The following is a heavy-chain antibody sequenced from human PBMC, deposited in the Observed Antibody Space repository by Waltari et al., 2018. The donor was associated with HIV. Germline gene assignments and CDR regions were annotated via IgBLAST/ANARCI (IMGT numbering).Heavy chain of an antibody. Sequence: DVQLVESGGGLVQHGGSLRLSCGASGFIFASYWMFWVRQAPGEGLVWVARIKTDGTITTYADSVKGRFIISRDNAKNTLFLQMNSLRVEDTAVYYCTRTLQDLYFFDEWGQGTLVTVSS. CDR2: IKTDGTIT. V-gene: IGHV3-74*01. J-gene: IGHJ4*02. CDR1: GFIFASYW. D-gene: IGHD1-1*01. CDR3: TRTLQDLYFFDE.